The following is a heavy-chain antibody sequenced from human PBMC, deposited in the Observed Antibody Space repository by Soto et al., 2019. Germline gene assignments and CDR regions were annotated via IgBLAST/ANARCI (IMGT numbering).Heavy chain of an antibody. V-gene: IGHV3-23*01. CDR1: GFTFSSYA. CDR2: ISGSGGST. J-gene: IGHJ2*01. CDR3: AKDRLSRNYVPIWHFDL. D-gene: IGHD1-7*01. Sequence: EVQLLESGGGLVQPGGSLRLSCAASGFTFSSYAMSWVRQAPGKGLEWVSAISGSGGSTYYADSVKGRFTISRDNSKNTLYLQMNSLRAEDTAVYYCAKDRLSRNYVPIWHFDLWGRGTLVTVSS.